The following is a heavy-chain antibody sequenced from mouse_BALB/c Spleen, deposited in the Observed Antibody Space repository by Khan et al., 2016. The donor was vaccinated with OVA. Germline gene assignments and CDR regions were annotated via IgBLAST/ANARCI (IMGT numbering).Heavy chain of an antibody. CDR2: IWSGGST. CDR3: ARREHLMTWFAY. Sequence: QVQLKQSGPGLVQPSQSLSITCTVSGFSLTNFGVHWVRQSPGKGLEWLGVIWSGGSTDYNAAFKSRLSISKDNYKTQVFFKMNSLQPNDTATYYCARREHLMTWFAYWGQGTLVTVSA. V-gene: IGHV2-2*02. J-gene: IGHJ3*01. CDR1: GFSLTNFG.